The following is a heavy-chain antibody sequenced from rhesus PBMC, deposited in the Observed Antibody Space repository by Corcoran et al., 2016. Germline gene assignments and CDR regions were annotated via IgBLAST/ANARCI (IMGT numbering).Heavy chain of an antibody. Sequence: QVQLQGSGPRLVQPSETLSLTCTVYGASLSGAFWAWILQSPGRRLEGIGELHGDYGVANDNPALQMRGVFSKEVSKNDLSRKRASVTVADTGFYVCAPVPSGDGYYGLNFGAQGVLVTVSS. CDR1: GASLSGAF. CDR2: LHGDYGVA. V-gene: IGHV4-80*01. CDR3: APVPSGDGYYGLNF. J-gene: IGHJ4*01. D-gene: IGHD3-9*01.